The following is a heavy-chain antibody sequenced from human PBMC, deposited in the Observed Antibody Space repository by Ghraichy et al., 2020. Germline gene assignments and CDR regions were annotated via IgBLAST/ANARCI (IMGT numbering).Heavy chain of an antibody. Sequence: SETLSLTCTVSGGSISSYYWSWIRQPPGKGLEWIGYIYYSGSTNYNPSLKSRVTISVDTSKNQFSLKLSSVTAADTAVYYCARDLGLGYCSGGSCLRDYYYYSMDVWGQGTTVTVSS. CDR3: ARDLGLGYCSGGSCLRDYYYYSMDV. J-gene: IGHJ6*02. CDR1: GGSISSYY. D-gene: IGHD2-15*01. CDR2: IYYSGST. V-gene: IGHV4-59*01.